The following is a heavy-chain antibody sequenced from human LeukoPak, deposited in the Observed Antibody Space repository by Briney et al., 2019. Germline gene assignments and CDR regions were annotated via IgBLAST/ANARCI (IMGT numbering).Heavy chain of an antibody. D-gene: IGHD4-11*01. Sequence: SETLSLTCAVYGGSFSGYYWSWIRQPPGKGVEWIGEINHSGSTNYNPSLKSRVTISVDTSENQFSLKLSSVTAADTAVYYCARDSYSNYVFYYYGMDVWGQGTTVTVSS. CDR2: INHSGST. J-gene: IGHJ6*02. CDR1: GGSFSGYY. CDR3: ARDSYSNYVFYYYGMDV. V-gene: IGHV4-34*01.